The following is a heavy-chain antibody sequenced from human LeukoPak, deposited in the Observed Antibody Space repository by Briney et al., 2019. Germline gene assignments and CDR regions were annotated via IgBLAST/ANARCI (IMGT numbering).Heavy chain of an antibody. J-gene: IGHJ4*02. CDR1: GFTFSSYA. Sequence: QPGGSLRLSCAASGFTFSSYAMSWVRQAPGKGLEWVSAISGSGGITYYADSVKGRFTISRDNSKNTLYLQMNSLRAEDTAVYYCAKDQGQYGSGTYYSIDCWGQGTLVTVYS. CDR3: AKDQGQYGSGTYYSIDC. V-gene: IGHV3-23*01. D-gene: IGHD3-10*01. CDR2: ISGSGGIT.